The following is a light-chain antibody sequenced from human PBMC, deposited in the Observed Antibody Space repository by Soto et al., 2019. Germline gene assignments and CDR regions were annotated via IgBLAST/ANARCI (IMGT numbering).Light chain of an antibody. CDR3: QQATSFPIT. CDR2: GAS. Sequence: IRMTQSPSSLSASTGDRVTITCRASQGINSYLAWYQQKPGKAPKLLIFGASTLQSGVPSRFSGSGSGTDFTLTINSLQPEDFATYYCQQATSFPITFGQGTRLRL. J-gene: IGKJ5*01. V-gene: IGKV1-8*01. CDR1: QGINSY.